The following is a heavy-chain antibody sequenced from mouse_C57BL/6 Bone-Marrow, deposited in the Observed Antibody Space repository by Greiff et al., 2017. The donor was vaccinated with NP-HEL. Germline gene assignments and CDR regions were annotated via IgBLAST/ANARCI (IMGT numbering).Heavy chain of an antibody. V-gene: IGHV6-3*01. CDR1: GFTFSNYW. CDR3: TALYSPWFAY. J-gene: IGHJ3*01. D-gene: IGHD2-12*01. Sequence: EVKLMESGGGLVQPGGSMKLSCVASGFTFSNYWMNWVRQSPEKGLEWVAQIRLKSDNYATHYAESVKGRFTISRDDSKSSVYLQMNNLRAEDTGIYYCTALYSPWFAYWGQGTLVTVSA. CDR2: IRLKSDNYAT.